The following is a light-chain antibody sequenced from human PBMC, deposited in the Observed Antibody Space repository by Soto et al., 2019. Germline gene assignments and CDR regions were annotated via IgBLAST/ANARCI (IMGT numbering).Light chain of an antibody. CDR3: QQYSTYFSLT. CDR1: QTISTW. CDR2: KST. V-gene: IGKV1-5*03. Sequence: DILMTQSPSTLSASVVYIVTITCRASQTISTWVAWYQHKPGKAPKLLIYKSTSLESGVPSRFSGSGSGTEFTLTINGLQPDDFASYYCQQYSTYFSLTFGGGTKVDIK. J-gene: IGKJ4*01.